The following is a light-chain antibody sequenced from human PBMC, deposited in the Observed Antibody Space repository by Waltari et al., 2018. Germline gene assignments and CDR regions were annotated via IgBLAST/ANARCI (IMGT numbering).Light chain of an antibody. V-gene: IGKV4-1*01. CDR2: WAS. CDR1: QSVLYSSNNKNF. Sequence: DIEMTQSPDSLAVSLGERATINCKSSQSVLYSSNNKNFLAWYQPKPGQPPNLLIYWASTRGPGVPDRFSGSGSGTEFTLTISSLQAEDVAVYYCQQYYTTPWTFGQGTKVEIK. J-gene: IGKJ1*01. CDR3: QQYYTTPWT.